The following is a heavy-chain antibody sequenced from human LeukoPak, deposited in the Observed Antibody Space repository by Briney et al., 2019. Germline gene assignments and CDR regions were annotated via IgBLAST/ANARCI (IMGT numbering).Heavy chain of an antibody. Sequence: GGSLRLSCGASGFTFSSYSMSWVRQAPGKGLGWVSSISSSSTYIYYVDSVKGRFTISRDDAKNSLYLQMNSLRAEDTALYYCARDWSGDDYWGQGTLVTVPS. CDR2: ISSSSTYI. J-gene: IGHJ4*02. CDR1: GFTFSSYS. V-gene: IGHV3-21*01. D-gene: IGHD3-3*01. CDR3: ARDWSGDDY.